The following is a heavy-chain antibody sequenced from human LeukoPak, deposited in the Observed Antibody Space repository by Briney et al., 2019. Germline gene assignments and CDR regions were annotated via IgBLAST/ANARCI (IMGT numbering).Heavy chain of an antibody. D-gene: IGHD2-2*01. CDR3: ARAPPYSLGLYQPPTYFDY. V-gene: IGHV1-18*04. CDR2: ISAYNGNT. Sequence: GASVKVSCKASGYTFTSYYMHWVRQAPGQGLEWMGWISAYNGNTNYAQKLQGRVTMTTDTSTSTAYMELRSLRSDDTAVYYCARAPPYSLGLYQPPTYFDYWGQGTLVTVSS. J-gene: IGHJ4*02. CDR1: GYTFTSYY.